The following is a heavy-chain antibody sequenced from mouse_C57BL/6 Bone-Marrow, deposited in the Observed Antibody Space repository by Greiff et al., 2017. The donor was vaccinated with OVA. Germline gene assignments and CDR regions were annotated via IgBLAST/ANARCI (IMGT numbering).Heavy chain of an antibody. Sequence: QVQLQQSGPELVKPGASVKISCKASGYAFSSSWMNWVKQRPGKGLEWIGRIYPGDGDTNYNGKFKGKATLTADKSSSTAYMQLSSLTSEDSAVYFCARSLYYYGSSYGLYYFDYWGQGTTLTVSS. J-gene: IGHJ2*01. CDR2: IYPGDGDT. CDR1: GYAFSSSW. D-gene: IGHD1-1*01. CDR3: ARSLYYYGSSYGLYYFDY. V-gene: IGHV1-82*01.